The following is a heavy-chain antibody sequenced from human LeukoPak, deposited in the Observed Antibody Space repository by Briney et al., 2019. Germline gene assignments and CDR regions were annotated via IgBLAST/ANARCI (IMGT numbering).Heavy chain of an antibody. V-gene: IGHV3-33*01. CDR3: ARDPSLLWFGESHYYFDY. CDR1: GFTFSSYG. Sequence: GGSRRLSCAASGFTFSSYGMHWVRQAPGKGLEWVAVIWYDGSNKYYADSVKGRFTISRDNSKNTLYLQMNSLRAEDTAVYYCARDPSLLWFGESHYYFDYWGQGTLVTVSS. CDR2: IWYDGSNK. D-gene: IGHD3-10*01. J-gene: IGHJ4*02.